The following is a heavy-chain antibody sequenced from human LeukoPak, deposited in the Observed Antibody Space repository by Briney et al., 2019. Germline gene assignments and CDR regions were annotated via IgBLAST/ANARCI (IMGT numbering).Heavy chain of an antibody. V-gene: IGHV3-21*01. Sequence: PGGSLRLSCAASGFTFSSYSMNWVRQAPGKGLEWVSSISSGSSYISYADSVKGRFTISRDNAKSSLYLQMNSLRAEDTAMYYCARYSSSSDTFDIWGQGTMVTVSS. D-gene: IGHD6-6*01. CDR2: ISSGSSYI. CDR1: GFTFSSYS. CDR3: ARYSSSSDTFDI. J-gene: IGHJ3*02.